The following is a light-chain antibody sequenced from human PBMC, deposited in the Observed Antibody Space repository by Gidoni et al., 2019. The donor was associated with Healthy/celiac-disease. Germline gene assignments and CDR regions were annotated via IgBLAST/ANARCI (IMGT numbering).Light chain of an antibody. V-gene: IGLV1-40*01. J-gene: IGLJ2*01. CDR3: QSYDSSLSVVV. CDR1: SSNIGAGYE. CDR2: GNS. Sequence: QSVLTQPPSVSGAPGQRVTISCNGSSSNIGAGYEVHWYQQLPGTAPKLLIYGNSNRPSGVPDRFSGSKSGTSASLAITGLQAEDEADYYCQSYDSSLSVVVFGGGTKLT.